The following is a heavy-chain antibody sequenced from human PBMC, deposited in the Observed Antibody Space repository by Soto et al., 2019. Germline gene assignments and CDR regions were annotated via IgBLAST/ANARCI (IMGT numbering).Heavy chain of an antibody. CDR1: GFTFSSYS. CDR2: ISSSSSYI. CDR3: ASGVTMVRGVIIP. J-gene: IGHJ5*02. Sequence: EVQLVESGGGLVQPGGSLSLSCAASGFTFSSYSMNWVRQAPGKGLEWVSSISSSSSYIYYADSVKGRFTISRDNAKNSLYLQMNSLRAEDTAVYYCASGVTMVRGVIIPWGQGTLVTVSS. D-gene: IGHD3-10*01. V-gene: IGHV3-21*01.